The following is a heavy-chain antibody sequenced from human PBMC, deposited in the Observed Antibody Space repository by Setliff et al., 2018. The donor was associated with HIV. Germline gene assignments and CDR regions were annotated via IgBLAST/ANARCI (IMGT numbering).Heavy chain of an antibody. D-gene: IGHD3-10*01. V-gene: IGHV1-46*01. Sequence: AASVKVSCKASGGTFSSYVISWVRQAPGQGLEWMGIINPSGGSTSYAQKFQGRVTMTTDTSTSTAYMELRSLRSDDTAVYYCARPNKPYGSGSYYSGDYYYGMDVWGQGTTVTVSS. CDR2: INPSGGST. CDR1: GGTFSSYV. CDR3: ARPNKPYGSGSYYSGDYYYGMDV. J-gene: IGHJ6*02.